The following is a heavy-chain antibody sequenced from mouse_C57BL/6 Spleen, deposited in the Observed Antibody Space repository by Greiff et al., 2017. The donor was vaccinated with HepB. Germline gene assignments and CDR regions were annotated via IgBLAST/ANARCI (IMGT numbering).Heavy chain of an antibody. Sequence: VQVVESGPELVKPGASVKISCKASGYSFTDYNMNWVKQSNGKSLEWIGVINPNYGTTSYNQKFKGKATLTVDQSSSTAYMQLNSLTSEDSAVYYCARSTTVVGDWYFDVWGTGTTVTVSS. J-gene: IGHJ1*03. CDR3: ARSTTVVGDWYFDV. CDR2: INPNYGTT. D-gene: IGHD1-1*01. V-gene: IGHV1-39*01. CDR1: GYSFTDYN.